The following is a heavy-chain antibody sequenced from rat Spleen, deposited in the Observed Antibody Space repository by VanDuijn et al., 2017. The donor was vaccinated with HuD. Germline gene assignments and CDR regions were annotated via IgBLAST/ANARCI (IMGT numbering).Heavy chain of an antibody. Sequence: EVQLVESDGGLVQPGRSLKLSCAASGFTFSHYYMAWVRQAPTKGLEWVASITNSGGSTFYRDSVKGRFTISRDNAKSTLYLQMDSLRSEDTATYYCTREGGPGYNYFDYWGQGVMVTVSS. V-gene: IGHV5-27*01. CDR1: GFTFSHYY. CDR2: ITNSGGST. J-gene: IGHJ2*01. D-gene: IGHD1-4*01. CDR3: TREGGPGYNYFDY.